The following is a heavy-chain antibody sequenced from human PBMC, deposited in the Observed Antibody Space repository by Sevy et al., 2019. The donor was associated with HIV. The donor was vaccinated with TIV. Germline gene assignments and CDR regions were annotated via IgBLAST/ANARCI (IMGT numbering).Heavy chain of an antibody. CDR3: ARDQGKDAPMDV. D-gene: IGHD6-13*01. J-gene: IGHJ6*02. CDR1: GFNFGSCA. Sequence: GGSLRLSCGASGFNFGSCAMHWVRQAPGKGLEWVAVIWHDGKNKNYAESVKGRFTIFRDNSKNTLYLEMNSLRVEDTAVFYCARDQGKDAPMDVWGQGTTVTVSS. V-gene: IGHV3-33*08. CDR2: IWHDGKNK.